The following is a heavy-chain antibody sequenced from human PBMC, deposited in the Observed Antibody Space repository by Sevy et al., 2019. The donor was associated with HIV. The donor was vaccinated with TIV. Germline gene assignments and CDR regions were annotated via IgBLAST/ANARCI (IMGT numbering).Heavy chain of an antibody. CDR3: ARDFFSVDESSIAAPNFDY. CDR1: GFTFSSYS. J-gene: IGHJ4*02. V-gene: IGHV3-21*01. CDR2: ISSSSSYI. Sequence: GGSLRLSCAASGFTFSSYSMNWVRQAPGKGLEWVSSISSSSSYIYHADSVKDRFTISRDNAKNSLYLQMNSLRAEDTAVYYCARDFFSVDESSIAAPNFDYWGQRTLVTVSS. D-gene: IGHD6-6*01.